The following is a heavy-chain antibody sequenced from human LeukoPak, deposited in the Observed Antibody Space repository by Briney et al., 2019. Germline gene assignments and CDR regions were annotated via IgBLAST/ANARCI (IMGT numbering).Heavy chain of an antibody. CDR2: IYHSGST. V-gene: IGHV4-4*02. J-gene: IGHJ5*02. CDR3: ARVAYSSTWSGLGWLDP. CDR1: GASISSNNW. D-gene: IGHD2-2*01. Sequence: SGTLSLTCAVPGASISSNNWWSWVRQPPGKGLEWIGKIYHSGSTNYNPSLKTRVTISVDKSKNQLSLKLSSVTAADTAVYYCARVAYSSTWSGLGWLDPWGQGTLVTVSS.